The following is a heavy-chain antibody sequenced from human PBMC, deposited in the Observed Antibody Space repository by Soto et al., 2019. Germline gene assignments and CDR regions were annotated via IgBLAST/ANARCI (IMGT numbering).Heavy chain of an antibody. CDR2: IYYIGST. Sequence: PSETLSLTCTVSGGSISSGDYYWSWIRQPPGKGLEWIGYIYYIGSTYYNPSLKSRVTISVDTSKNQFSLRLSSVTAADTAIYYCATIGDCSSTSCPPFGYYGMDVWGQGTTVTV. CDR3: ATIGDCSSTSCPPFGYYGMDV. CDR1: GGSISSGDYY. D-gene: IGHD2-2*01. J-gene: IGHJ6*02. V-gene: IGHV4-30-4*01.